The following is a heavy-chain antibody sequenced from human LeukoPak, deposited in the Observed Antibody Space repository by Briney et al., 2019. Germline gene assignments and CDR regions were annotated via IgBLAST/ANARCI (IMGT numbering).Heavy chain of an antibody. CDR1: GYTFSNFG. CDR3: ARDGTSTDDY. J-gene: IGHJ4*02. Sequence: GAAVKVPCMTSGYTFSNFGINWVRQAPGQGLEWMGWISGNNDNPNYGQKFQGRFTVTTDSSTSTAYMELRNLRFDDTAVYYCARDGTSTDDYWGQ. V-gene: IGHV1-18*01. CDR2: ISGNNDNP. D-gene: IGHD2-2*01.